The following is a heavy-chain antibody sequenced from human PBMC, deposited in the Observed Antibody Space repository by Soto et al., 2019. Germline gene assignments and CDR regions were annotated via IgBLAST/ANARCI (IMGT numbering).Heavy chain of an antibody. J-gene: IGHJ4*02. Sequence: GGSLRLSCAASGFTFSSYGMHWVRQAPGKGLEWVAVISYDGSNKYYADSVKGRFTISRDNSKNTLYLQMNSLRAEDRAVYYCAKDRIYDGSGSYYNYFDYGGQGTLVTVSS. CDR1: GFTFSSYG. V-gene: IGHV3-30*18. CDR3: AKDRIYDGSGSYYNYFDY. D-gene: IGHD3-10*01. CDR2: ISYDGSNK.